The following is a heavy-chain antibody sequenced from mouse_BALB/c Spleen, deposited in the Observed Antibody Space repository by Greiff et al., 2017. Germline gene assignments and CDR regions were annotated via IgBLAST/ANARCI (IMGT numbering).Heavy chain of an antibody. J-gene: IGHJ4*01. V-gene: IGHV3-2*02. CDR1: GYSITSDYA. CDR2: ISYSGST. CDR3: ARGGDGNYGGAMDY. Sequence: EVKLEESGPGLVKPSQSLSLTCTVTGYSITSDYAWNWIRQFPGNKLEWMGYISYSGSTSYNPSLKSRISITRDTSKNQFFLQLNSVTTEDTATYYCARGGDGNYGGAMDYWGQGTSVTVSS. D-gene: IGHD2-1*01.